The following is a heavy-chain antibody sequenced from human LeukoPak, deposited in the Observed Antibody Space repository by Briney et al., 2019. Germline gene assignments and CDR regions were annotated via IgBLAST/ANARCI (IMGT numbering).Heavy chain of an antibody. D-gene: IGHD2-2*01. CDR1: GYTFTSYG. CDR3: ARVIGDIVVVPAATNWFDP. CDR2: ISAHNGNT. J-gene: IGHJ5*02. V-gene: IGHV1-18*01. Sequence: ASVKVSCKASGYTFTSYGISWVRQAPGQGLEWMGWISAHNGNTNYAQKLQGRVTMTTDTSTSTAYMELRSLRSDDTAVYYCARVIGDIVVVPAATNWFDPWGQGTLVTVSS.